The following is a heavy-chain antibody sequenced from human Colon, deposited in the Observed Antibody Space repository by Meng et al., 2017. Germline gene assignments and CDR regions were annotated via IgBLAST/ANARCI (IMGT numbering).Heavy chain of an antibody. CDR3: ARDIPHYYDSSGYYEFDY. J-gene: IGHJ4*02. V-gene: IGHV3-21*01. D-gene: IGHD3-22*01. CDR2: ISSSSSYI. CDR1: GFTFSSYS. Sequence: GESLKISCAASGFTFSSYSMNWVRQAPGKGLEWVSAISSSSSYIYYADSVKGRFTISRDNAKNSLYLQMNSLRAEDTAVYYCARDIPHYYDSSGYYEFDYWGQRTLVTVSS.